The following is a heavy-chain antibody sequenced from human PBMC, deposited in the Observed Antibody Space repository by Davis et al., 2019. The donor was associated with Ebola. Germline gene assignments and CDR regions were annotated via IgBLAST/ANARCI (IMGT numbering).Heavy chain of an antibody. CDR1: GGTFRSYV. V-gene: IGHV1-69*13. CDR2: IMPILGTP. D-gene: IGHD1-26*01. CDR3: ARTSIVGTTTTASDI. J-gene: IGHJ3*02. Sequence: SVKVSCKASGGTFRSYVMSWVRQAPGQGLEWMGGIMPILGTPNYAQKFQGRATITADDSTRTAYMELSSLRSEDTAVYFCARTSIVGTTTTASDIWGQGTLVTVSS.